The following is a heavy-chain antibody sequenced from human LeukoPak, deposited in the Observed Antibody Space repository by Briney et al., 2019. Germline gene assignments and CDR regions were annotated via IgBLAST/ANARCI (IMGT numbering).Heavy chain of an antibody. J-gene: IGHJ6*02. CDR1: GFSFSSYA. D-gene: IGHD2-8*01. CDR2: ITSPGGHK. CDR3: AREQMGPNGYSYGMDV. Sequence: PGGSLRLSCLASGFSFSSYAMHWVRQAPGKGLEWVALITSPGGHKYYADSVKGRFIISRDNSKDTLYLQMDSLRGDDTAVFYCAREQMGPNGYSYGMDVWGQGTTVTVSS. V-gene: IGHV3-30-3*01.